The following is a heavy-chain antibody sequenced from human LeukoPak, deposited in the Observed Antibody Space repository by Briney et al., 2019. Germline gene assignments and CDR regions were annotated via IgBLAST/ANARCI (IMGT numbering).Heavy chain of an antibody. CDR3: ARDKPRIAAAGKNDY. D-gene: IGHD6-13*01. CDR2: ISSSSSSI. CDR1: GFTFSSYS. J-gene: IGHJ4*02. V-gene: IGHV3-21*01. Sequence: GGSLRLSCAASGFTFSSYSMNWVRQAPGKGLEWVSSISSSSSSIYYADSVKGRFTISRDNAKNSLYLQINSLRAEDTAVYYCARDKPRIAAAGKNDYWGQGTLVTVSS.